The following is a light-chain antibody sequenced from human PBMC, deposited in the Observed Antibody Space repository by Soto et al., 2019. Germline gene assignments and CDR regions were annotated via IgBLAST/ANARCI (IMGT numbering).Light chain of an antibody. CDR2: GVT. V-gene: IGLV2-14*01. J-gene: IGLJ1*01. Sequence: QSVLTQPASVSGSPVQSITMSCTGTSSDVGAYYSVSWYQHHPGKAPKLIIYGVTNRPSGVSNRFSGSKSGNTASLTISGLQAEDEADYHCSSYTSGSSHYVFGTGTKVTV. CDR1: SSDVGAYYS. CDR3: SSYTSGSSHYV.